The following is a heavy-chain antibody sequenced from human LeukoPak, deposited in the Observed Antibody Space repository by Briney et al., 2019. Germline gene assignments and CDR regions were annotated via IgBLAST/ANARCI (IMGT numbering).Heavy chain of an antibody. CDR2: IYTSGST. CDR1: GGSISSGTYY. D-gene: IGHD2-2*01. V-gene: IGHV4-61*02. Sequence: SETLSLTCTVSGGSISSGTYYWSWIRQPAGKGLEWIGRIYTSGSTNYNPSLKSRVTISVDPSKNQFSLKLSSVTTADTAVYYCARGPKIEDQLPDFDYWGQGTLVTVSS. CDR3: ARGPKIEDQLPDFDY. J-gene: IGHJ4*02.